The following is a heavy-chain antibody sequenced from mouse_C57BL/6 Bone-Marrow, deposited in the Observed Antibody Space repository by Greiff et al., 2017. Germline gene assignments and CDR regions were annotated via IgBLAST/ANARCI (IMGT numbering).Heavy chain of an antibody. CDR1: GYTFTSYW. D-gene: IGHD2-5*01. V-gene: IGHV1-55*01. CDR3: TRSIVTTEAWFAY. J-gene: IGHJ3*01. CDR2: IYPGSGST. Sequence: QVQLQQSGAELVKPGASVKMSCKASGYTFTSYWITWVKQRPGQGLEWIGDIYPGSGSTNYNEKFKSKATLTVDTSSSTAYMQLSSLTSEDSAVYYCTRSIVTTEAWFAYWGQGTLVTVSA.